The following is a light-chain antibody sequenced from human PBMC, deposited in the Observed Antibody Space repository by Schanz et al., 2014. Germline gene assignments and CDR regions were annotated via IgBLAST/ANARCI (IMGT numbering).Light chain of an antibody. CDR1: SSEIGDNY. CDR2: DNH. V-gene: IGLV1-51*01. J-gene: IGLJ3*02. CDR3: AAWDDSLSGPV. Sequence: QSVLTQPPSVSAAPGQKVTISCSGSSSEIGDNYVSWYQHIPGTAPKVLIYDNHYRPSGIPDRFSGSKSGTSASLAISGLQSEDEADYYCAAWDDSLSGPVFGGGTKVTVL.